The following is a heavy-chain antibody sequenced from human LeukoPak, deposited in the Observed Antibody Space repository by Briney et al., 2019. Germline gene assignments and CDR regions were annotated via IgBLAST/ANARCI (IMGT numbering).Heavy chain of an antibody. CDR2: ISYDGSNE. D-gene: IGHD5-18*01. CDR3: AKDIRGYSYGYVDY. V-gene: IGHV3-30*18. CDR1: GFIVSNSY. Sequence: PGGSLRLSCAGSGFIVSNSYMSWVRQAPGKGLEWVAFISYDGSNEYSADSVKGRFTISRDSSKNTLYLQMNSLRAEDTAVYYCAKDIRGYSYGYVDYWGQGTLVTVSS. J-gene: IGHJ4*02.